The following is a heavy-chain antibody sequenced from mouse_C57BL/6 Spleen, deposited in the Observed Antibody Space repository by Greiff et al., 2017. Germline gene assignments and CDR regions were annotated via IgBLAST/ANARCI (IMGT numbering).Heavy chain of an antibody. CDR1: GFSLSTSGMG. CDR2: IYWDDDT. D-gene: IGHD2-1*01. V-gene: IGHV8-12*01. J-gene: IGHJ4*01. CDR3: ARDYYGNYADAMDY. Sequence: QVTLKVSGPGILQSSQTLSLTCSFSGFSLSTSGMGVSWIRQPSGKGLEWLAHIYWDDDTRYNPSLKRRLTISKDTSRNQVFLKITSVDTADTATYDCARDYYGNYADAMDYWGQGTSVTVSS.